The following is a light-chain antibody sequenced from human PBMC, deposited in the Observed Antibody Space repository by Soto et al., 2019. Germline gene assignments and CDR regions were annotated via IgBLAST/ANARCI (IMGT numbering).Light chain of an antibody. J-gene: IGKJ1*01. CDR3: QPYNNWPWT. Sequence: EIVLTQSPATLSVSPGERATLSCRASQSVSSNLAWYQQKPGQAPRLLIYGASTRATGISARFSGSGSGTEFTLTISSLQSEDFAVYYCQPYNNWPWTFGQGTKVDI. V-gene: IGKV3-15*01. CDR2: GAS. CDR1: QSVSSN.